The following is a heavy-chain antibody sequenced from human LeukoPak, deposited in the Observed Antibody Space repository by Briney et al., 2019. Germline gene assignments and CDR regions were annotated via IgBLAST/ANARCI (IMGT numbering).Heavy chain of an antibody. D-gene: IGHD2-2*01. J-gene: IGHJ4*02. V-gene: IGHV3-23*01. CDR1: GFTFSTYA. CDR2: ISASGDNT. Sequence: PGGSLRLSCAASGFTFSTYAMNWVRQAPGKGLEWVSSISASGDNTYYAESVKGRFAISRDNSKNTLYLQMNSLRAEDTAVYYCAKDPGIVVVPAAEVDYWGQGTLVTVSS. CDR3: AKDPGIVVVPAAEVDY.